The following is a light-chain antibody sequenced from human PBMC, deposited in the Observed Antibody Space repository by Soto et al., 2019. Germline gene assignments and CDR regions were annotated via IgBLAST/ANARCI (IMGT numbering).Light chain of an antibody. J-gene: IGKJ1*01. CDR2: KAS. V-gene: IGKV1-5*03. CDR3: QQYSTYSWT. CDR1: QSISSW. Sequence: DIQMTQSPSTLSASVGDRVTITCRASQSISSWLAWYQLKPGKAPKLLVYKASSLEYGVPSRFSGSGSGTEFTLTISSLQPDDFATYFCQQYSTYSWTFGHGTKVEI.